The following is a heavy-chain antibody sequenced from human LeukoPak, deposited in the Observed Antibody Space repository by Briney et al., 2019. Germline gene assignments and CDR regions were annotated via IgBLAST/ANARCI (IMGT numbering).Heavy chain of an antibody. Sequence: GGSVKVSCKASGYTFTDYYIHWVRQDPGQGLEWMGWINADSGATTYEQNCQGRVTMTRDTSISTAYMELSSLRSDDTALYYCARKWATRKPSEFDYWGQRALVIVSS. CDR3: ARKWATRKPSEFDY. J-gene: IGHJ4*02. CDR1: GYTFTDYY. D-gene: IGHD1-1*01. V-gene: IGHV1-2*02. CDR2: INADSGAT.